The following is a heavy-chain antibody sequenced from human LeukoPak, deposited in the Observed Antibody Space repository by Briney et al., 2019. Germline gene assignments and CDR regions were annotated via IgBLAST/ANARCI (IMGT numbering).Heavy chain of an antibody. CDR2: ISSSGSII. V-gene: IGHV3-48*04. CDR1: QFTFSNYG. CDR3: ARVLPGGGYGSNDS. J-gene: IGHJ4*02. D-gene: IGHD5-12*01. Sequence: GGSLRLSCAASQFTFSNYGMNWVRQAPGKGPEWVSYISSSGSIIYYADSVKGRFTISRDNAKNSLFLQMNSLRAEDTALYYCARVLPGGGYGSNDSWGQGTLVTVSS.